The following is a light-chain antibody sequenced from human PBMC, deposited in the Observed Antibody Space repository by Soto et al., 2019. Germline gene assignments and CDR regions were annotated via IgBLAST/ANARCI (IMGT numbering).Light chain of an antibody. J-gene: IGKJ1*01. V-gene: IGKV1-39*01. CDR1: QGISTY. CDR2: AAS. CDR3: QQSYSTTWT. Sequence: DIQMTQSPSSLSASVGDRVTITCRASQGISTYLNCYQQKPGKAPKLLIYAASSLQSGVPSRFSGSGSETDFTLTFSSLQPEDFATYSCQQSYSTTWTFGQGTKVEIK.